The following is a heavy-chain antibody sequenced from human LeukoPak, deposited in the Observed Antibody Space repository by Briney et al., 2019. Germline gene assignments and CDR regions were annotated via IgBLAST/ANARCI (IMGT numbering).Heavy chain of an antibody. J-gene: IGHJ4*02. D-gene: IGHD6-19*01. CDR3: ARLEWLAVYFDY. Sequence: PSETLSLXCTVSGGSISSSSYYWGWIRQPPVKGLEWIGSIYYSGITYYNPSHKSRVTISVDTSKNQFSLKLSSVTAADTAVYYCARLEWLAVYFDYWGQGTLVTVSS. V-gene: IGHV4-39*01. CDR2: IYYSGIT. CDR1: GGSISSSSYY.